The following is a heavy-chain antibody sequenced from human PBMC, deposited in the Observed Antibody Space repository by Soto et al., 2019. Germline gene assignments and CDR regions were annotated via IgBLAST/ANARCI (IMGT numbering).Heavy chain of an antibody. CDR2: ISANRGNT. V-gene: IGHV1-18*01. Sequence: GASVKVSCKASGYTFSSYVISWVRQAPGQGLEWMGWISANRGNTNHPQKLQGRVTMTTDTSTSTAFMELRSLISDDTAVYYCARGSGSSESDYWGQGTLVTVSS. CDR1: GYTFSSYV. J-gene: IGHJ4*02. CDR3: ARGSGSSESDY. D-gene: IGHD1-26*01.